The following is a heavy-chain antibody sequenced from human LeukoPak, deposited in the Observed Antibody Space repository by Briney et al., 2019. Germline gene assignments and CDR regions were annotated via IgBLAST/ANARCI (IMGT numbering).Heavy chain of an antibody. Sequence: SETLSLTCIVSGGSISSYYWSWIRQPPGKGLEWIGEINHSGSTNYNPSLKSRVTISVDTSKNQFSLKLSSVTAADTAVYYCASPRTGDSSGYYDAFDIWGQGTMVTVSS. D-gene: IGHD3-22*01. CDR3: ASPRTGDSSGYYDAFDI. CDR1: GGSISSYY. V-gene: IGHV4-34*01. CDR2: INHSGST. J-gene: IGHJ3*02.